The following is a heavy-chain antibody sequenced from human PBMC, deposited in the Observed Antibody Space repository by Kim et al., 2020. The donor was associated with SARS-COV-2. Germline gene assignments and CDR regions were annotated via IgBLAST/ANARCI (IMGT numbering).Heavy chain of an antibody. CDR1: GGSFSGYY. J-gene: IGHJ4*02. Sequence: SETLSLTCAVYGGSFSGYYWSWIRQPPGKGLEWIGEINHSGSTNYNPSLKSRVTISVDTSKNQFSLKLSSVTAADTAVYYCARVGPQWLHRYYFDYWGQGTLVTVSS. D-gene: IGHD3-22*01. V-gene: IGHV4-34*01. CDR3: ARVGPQWLHRYYFDY. CDR2: INHSGST.